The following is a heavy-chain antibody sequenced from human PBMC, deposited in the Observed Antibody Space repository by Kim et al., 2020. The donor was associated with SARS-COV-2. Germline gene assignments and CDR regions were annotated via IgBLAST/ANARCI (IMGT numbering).Heavy chain of an antibody. D-gene: IGHD2-2*01. J-gene: IGHJ5*02. CDR3: ARAIIVVVRADWFDP. V-gene: IGHV4-34*01. Sequence: PSLKSRVTISVDTSKNQFSLKLSSVTAADTAVYYCARAIIVVVRADWFDPWGQGTLVTVSS.